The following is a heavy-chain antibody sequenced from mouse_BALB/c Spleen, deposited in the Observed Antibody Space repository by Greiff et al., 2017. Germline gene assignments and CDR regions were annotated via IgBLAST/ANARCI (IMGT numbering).Heavy chain of an antibody. CDR2: INPYNGAT. V-gene: IGHV1-31*01. D-gene: IGHD2-4*01. CDR3: ARGGYDYDEVDY. CDR1: GYSFTGYY. Sequence: VQLKQSGPELVKPGASVKISCKASGYSFTGYYMHWVKQSHVKSLEWIGRINPYNGATSYNQNFKDKASLTVDKSSSTAYMELHSLTSEDSAVYYCARGGYDYDEVDYWGQGTTLTVSS. J-gene: IGHJ2*01.